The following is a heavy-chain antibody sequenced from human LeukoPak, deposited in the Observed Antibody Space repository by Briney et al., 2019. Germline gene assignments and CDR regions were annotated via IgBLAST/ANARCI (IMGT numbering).Heavy chain of an antibody. CDR2: IIPILGIA. Sequence: SVKVSCKASGGTFSSYAISWVRQAPGQGLEWMGRIIPILGIANYAQKFQGRVTITADRSTSTAYMELSSLRSEDTAVYYCATGTPAAAGTDYWGQGTLVTVSS. CDR3: ATGTPAAAGTDY. J-gene: IGHJ4*02. V-gene: IGHV1-69*04. CDR1: GGTFSSYA. D-gene: IGHD6-13*01.